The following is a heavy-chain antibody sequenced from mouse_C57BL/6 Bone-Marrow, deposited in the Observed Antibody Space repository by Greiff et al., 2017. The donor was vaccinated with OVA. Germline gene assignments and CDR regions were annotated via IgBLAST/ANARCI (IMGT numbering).Heavy chain of an antibody. V-gene: IGHV1-81*01. Sequence: KESCKASGYTFTSYGMSWVKQRTGQGLEWIGEIYPRSGNTYYNEKFKGKATLTADKSSSTAYMELRSLTSEDSAVYFCARWYPYYFDYWGQGTTLTVSS. J-gene: IGHJ2*01. CDR3: ARWYPYYFDY. D-gene: IGHD1-1*02. CDR1: GYTFTSYG. CDR2: IYPRSGNT.